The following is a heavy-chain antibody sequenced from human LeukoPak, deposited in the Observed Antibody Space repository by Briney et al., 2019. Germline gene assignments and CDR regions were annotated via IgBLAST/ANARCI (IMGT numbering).Heavy chain of an antibody. D-gene: IGHD3-22*01. CDR3: ARSSRYYWSFDS. V-gene: IGHV4-59*11. J-gene: IGHJ4*02. CDR1: GGSITSHY. CDR2: MYYSGST. Sequence: KASETLSLTCTVSGGSITSHYWSWIRQPPGRGLEWIGYMYYSGSTDYNPSFKSRVTISVDTSMNQFSLTLSSVTAPDTAVYYCARSSRYYWSFDSWGQGTLGTVS.